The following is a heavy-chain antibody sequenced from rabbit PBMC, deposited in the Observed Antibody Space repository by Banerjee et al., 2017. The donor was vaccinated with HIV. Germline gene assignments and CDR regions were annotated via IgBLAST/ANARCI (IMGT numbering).Heavy chain of an antibody. CDR2: IYTGSSGYT. V-gene: IGHV1S45*01. D-gene: IGHD4-1*01. CDR3: ARDLAGVIGWNFNL. J-gene: IGHJ4*01. CDR1: AFSFSNKYV. Sequence: QEQLEESGGDLVKPEGSLTLTCTASAFSFSNKYVMCWVRQAPGKGLEWIACIYTGSSGYTYYASWVNGRFTISKTSSTTVTLQMTSLTAADTATYFCARDLAGVIGWNFNLWGQGTLVTVS.